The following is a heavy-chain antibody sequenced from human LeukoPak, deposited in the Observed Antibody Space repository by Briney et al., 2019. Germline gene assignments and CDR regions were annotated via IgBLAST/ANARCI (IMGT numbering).Heavy chain of an antibody. D-gene: IGHD5-18*01. CDR2: IYYSGST. Sequence: SETLSLTCTVSGGSISSYYWSWIRQPPGKGLEWIGYIYYSGSTNYNPSLKSRVTISVDTSKNQFSLKLSSVTAADTAVYYCARGWERYSYGFNWFDPWGQGTLVTVSS. J-gene: IGHJ5*02. CDR1: GGSISSYY. CDR3: ARGWERYSYGFNWFDP. V-gene: IGHV4-59*01.